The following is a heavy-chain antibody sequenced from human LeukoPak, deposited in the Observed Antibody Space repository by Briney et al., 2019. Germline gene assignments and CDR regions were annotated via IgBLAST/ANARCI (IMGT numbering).Heavy chain of an antibody. CDR1: GDSISSTSHY. CDR3: ARQGYDMSWFDP. CDR2: IYFSGSN. V-gene: IGHV4-39*01. Sequence: SETLSLTCTVSGDSISSTSHYWGWIRQPPGKGLEWIVCIYFSGSNYYNPSLKSRLTISVYTSKIQFSLKLSSVTAADTAVYYCARQGYDMSWFDPWGQGTLVTVSS. D-gene: IGHD3-9*01. J-gene: IGHJ5*02.